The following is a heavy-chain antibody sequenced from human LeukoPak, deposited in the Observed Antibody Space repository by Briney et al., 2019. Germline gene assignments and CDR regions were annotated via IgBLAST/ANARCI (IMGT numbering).Heavy chain of an antibody. D-gene: IGHD5-24*01. CDR2: ITSSSSYI. J-gene: IGHJ4*02. Sequence: AGGSLRLSCAASGFTFSNFDMHWVRQAPGKGLEWVSAITSSSSYIYYAASAKGRFTISRDNAENSLYLQMNGLRAEDTAVYFCARGEEKATITGLDSWGQGTLVTVSS. CDR3: ARGEEKATITGLDS. V-gene: IGHV3-21*01. CDR1: GFTFSNFD.